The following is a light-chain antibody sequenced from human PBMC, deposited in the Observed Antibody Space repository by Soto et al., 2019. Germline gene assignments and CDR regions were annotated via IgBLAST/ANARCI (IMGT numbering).Light chain of an antibody. J-gene: IGKJ1*01. CDR3: QQYNNWPRT. V-gene: IGKV3-15*01. Sequence: EIVLTQSPGTLSLSPGEIATLSCRASQSVPLNYLAWYQQKPGQTPKVLIYGASTRATGIPARFSGSGSGTEFTLTISSLQSEDFAVYYCQQYNNWPRTFGQGTKVDI. CDR1: QSVPLN. CDR2: GAS.